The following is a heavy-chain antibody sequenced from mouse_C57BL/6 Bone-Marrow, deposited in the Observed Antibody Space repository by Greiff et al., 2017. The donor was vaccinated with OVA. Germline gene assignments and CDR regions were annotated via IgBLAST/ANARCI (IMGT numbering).Heavy chain of an antibody. J-gene: IGHJ2*01. D-gene: IGHD1-1*01. CDR2: INPNNGGT. CDR1: GYTFTDYY. V-gene: IGHV1-26*01. Sequence: EVQLQQSGPELVKPGASVKISCKASGYTFTDYYMNWVKQSHGKSLEWIGDINPNNGGTSYNQKFKGKATLTVDKSSSTAYMELRSLTSEDSAVYYCASRGSSSYYFDYWGQGTTLTVSS. CDR3: ASRGSSSYYFDY.